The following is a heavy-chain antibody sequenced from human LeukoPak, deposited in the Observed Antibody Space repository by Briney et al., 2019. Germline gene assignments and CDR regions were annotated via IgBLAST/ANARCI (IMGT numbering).Heavy chain of an antibody. Sequence: ASVKVSCKASGYTFTNYGISWVRQAPGQGLEWMGWISAYNGNTNYAQKLQGRVTMTTDTSTSTVYMELRSLRSDDTAVYFCARDHLYYYGSGRGFDYWGQGTLVTVSS. CDR3: ARDHLYYYGSGRGFDY. V-gene: IGHV1-18*01. D-gene: IGHD3-10*01. CDR2: ISAYNGNT. CDR1: GYTFTNYG. J-gene: IGHJ4*02.